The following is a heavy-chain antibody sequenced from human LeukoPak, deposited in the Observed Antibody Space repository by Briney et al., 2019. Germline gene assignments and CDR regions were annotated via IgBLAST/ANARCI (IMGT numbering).Heavy chain of an antibody. D-gene: IGHD6-13*01. CDR2: IYYSGST. Sequence: SETLSLTCTDSGGSISSSSYYWGWIRQPPGKGLEWIGSIYYSGSTYYNPSLKSRVTISVDTSKNQFSLKLSSVTAADTAVYYCATRIAAAGTGFDYWGQGTLVTVSS. CDR3: ATRIAAAGTGFDY. CDR1: GGSISSSSYY. J-gene: IGHJ4*02. V-gene: IGHV4-39*01.